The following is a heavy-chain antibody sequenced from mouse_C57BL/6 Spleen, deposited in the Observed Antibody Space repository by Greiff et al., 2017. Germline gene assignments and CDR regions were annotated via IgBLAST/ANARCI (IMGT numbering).Heavy chain of an antibody. V-gene: IGHV1-82*01. CDR2: IYPGDGDT. J-gene: IGHJ3*01. CDR3: AREEFITTVVAH. Sequence: LVESGPELVKPGASVKISCKASGYAFSSSWMNWVKQRPGKGLEWIGRIYPGDGDTNYNGKFKGKATLTADKSSSTAYMQLSSLTSEDSAVYFCAREEFITTVVAHWGQGTLVTVSA. CDR1: GYAFSSSW. D-gene: IGHD1-1*01.